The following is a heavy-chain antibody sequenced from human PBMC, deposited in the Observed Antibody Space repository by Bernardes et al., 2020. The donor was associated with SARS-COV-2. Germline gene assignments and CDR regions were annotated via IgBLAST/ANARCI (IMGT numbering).Heavy chain of an antibody. Sequence: SETLSLTCAVYGGSFSGYYWSWVRQSPGKGLEWIGEISHSGITNYNPSLKPRVTISLDTSKTQFSLKLTPVTAADTAVYYCARDNKSPGYGLLSSHYYYQNGLDVWGQGTTVTVSS. CDR2: ISHSGIT. CDR3: ARDNKSPGYGLLSSHYYYQNGLDV. CDR1: GGSFSGYY. D-gene: IGHD4-17*01. V-gene: IGHV4-34*01. J-gene: IGHJ6*02.